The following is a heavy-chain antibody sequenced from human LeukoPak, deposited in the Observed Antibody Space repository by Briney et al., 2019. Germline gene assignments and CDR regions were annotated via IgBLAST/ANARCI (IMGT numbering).Heavy chain of an antibody. D-gene: IGHD2/OR15-2a*01. Sequence: PGGSLRLSCAASRFTFSSYSMSWVRQAPGKGLEWVSTIAGSDGTTYYADSGKGRFTISRDNSKNTLYLQMNSLRAEDTAVYYCAREGPRGNSQFDYWGQGTLVTVSS. J-gene: IGHJ4*02. CDR1: RFTFSSYS. V-gene: IGHV3-23*01. CDR2: IAGSDGTT. CDR3: AREGPRGNSQFDY.